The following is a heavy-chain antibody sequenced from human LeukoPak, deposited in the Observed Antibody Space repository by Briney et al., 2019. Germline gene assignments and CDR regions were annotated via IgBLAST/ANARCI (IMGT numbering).Heavy chain of an antibody. CDR1: GFTFDDYA. J-gene: IGHJ5*02. CDR2: ISGDGGST. CDR3: ATARQQLVLWFDP. Sequence: PGGSLRLSCAASGFTFDDYAMHWVRQAPGKGLEWVSLISGDGGSTYYADSVKGRFTISRDNSKNSLYLQMNSLRAEDTALYYCATARQQLVLWFDPWGQGTLVTVSS. D-gene: IGHD6-13*01. V-gene: IGHV3-43*02.